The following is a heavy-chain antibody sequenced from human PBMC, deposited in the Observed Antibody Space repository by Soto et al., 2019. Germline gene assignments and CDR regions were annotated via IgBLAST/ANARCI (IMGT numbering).Heavy chain of an antibody. D-gene: IGHD2-15*01. Sequence: QLQLQESGPGLVKPSETLSLTCTVSGGSISSSSYYWGWIRQPPGKGLEWIGSIYYSGSTYYNPSLKSRVTISVDTSKNQFSLKLSSVTAADTAVYYCARLGCSGGSCYSGRIMDFDYWGQGTLVTVSS. J-gene: IGHJ4*02. CDR1: GGSISSSSYY. CDR3: ARLGCSGGSCYSGRIMDFDY. CDR2: IYYSGST. V-gene: IGHV4-39*01.